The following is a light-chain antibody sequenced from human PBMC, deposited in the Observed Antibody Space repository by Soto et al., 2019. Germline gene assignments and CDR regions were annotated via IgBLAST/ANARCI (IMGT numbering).Light chain of an antibody. CDR2: GNI. J-gene: IGLJ1*01. CDR3: QSYYNSLSGFYV. CDR1: SSKPGAPYD. Sequence: QSVLSQPPPVSGAPGQRVTISCTGGSSKPGAPYDVQWYQQLPGTAPKLLIFGNINRPSGVPDRFSGSKSRTSASLAITGLQAEDEADYYCQSYYNSLSGFYVFGTGTKVTVL. V-gene: IGLV1-40*01.